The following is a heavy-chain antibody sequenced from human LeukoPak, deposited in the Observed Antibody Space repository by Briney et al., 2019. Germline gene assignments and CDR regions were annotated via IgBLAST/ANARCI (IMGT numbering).Heavy chain of an antibody. CDR3: ARNNNLVGATNNDAFDI. CDR1: DGDGSISRLY. CDR2: IHHSGRT. Sequence: SETLSLTCSVSDGDGSISRLYWSWIRQSPGKGLEWIAYIHHSGRTSYSPSLKSRVTISIDTSKKQLSLKLRSVTAADAAVYYCARNNNLVGATNNDAFDIWGQGTMVTVSS. D-gene: IGHD1-26*01. V-gene: IGHV4-59*11. J-gene: IGHJ3*02.